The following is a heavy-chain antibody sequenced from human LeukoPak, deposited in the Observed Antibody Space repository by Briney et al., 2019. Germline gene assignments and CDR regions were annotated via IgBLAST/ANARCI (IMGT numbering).Heavy chain of an antibody. Sequence: SETLSLTCTVSGGSISSSYWSWIRQPPGKGLEWIGYIYYSGSTNYNPSLKSRVTISVDTSKNQFSLKLSSVTAADTAVYYCARINTYYYGSGTFDYWGQGTLVTVSS. J-gene: IGHJ4*02. CDR2: IYYSGST. CDR3: ARINTYYYGSGTFDY. CDR1: GGSISSSY. D-gene: IGHD3-10*01. V-gene: IGHV4-59*08.